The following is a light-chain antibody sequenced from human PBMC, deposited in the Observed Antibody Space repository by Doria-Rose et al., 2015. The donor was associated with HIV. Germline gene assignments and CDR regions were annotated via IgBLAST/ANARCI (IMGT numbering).Light chain of an antibody. V-gene: IGKV1-5*03. Sequence: DIRVTQSPSTLSASVGDRVTITCRASQSISDWLAWYQQRPGKAPKLLIFKASTLESGVPSRFNGSGSGTEFTLTITDLQPDDFATYSCQQYNSYPCSFGQGTKLEIK. J-gene: IGKJ2*04. CDR1: QSISDW. CDR2: KAS. CDR3: QQYNSYPCS.